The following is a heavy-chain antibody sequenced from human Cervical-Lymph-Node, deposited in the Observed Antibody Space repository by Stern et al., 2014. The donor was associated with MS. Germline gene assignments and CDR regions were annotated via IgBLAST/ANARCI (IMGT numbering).Heavy chain of an antibody. V-gene: IGHV3-21*01. J-gene: IGHJ4*02. CDR3: ARGRGGNYRYYFDY. CDR2: ISSGGSYI. D-gene: IGHD4-23*01. CDR1: GFTFSSYS. Sequence: EVHLVESGGGLVKPGGSLRLSCAASGFTFSSYSMNWVRQAPGKGLEWVASISSGGSYIYYADSRKGRFTIARDNAKNSLYLQMNSLRAEDTAVYYCARGRGGNYRYYFDYWGQGTLVTVSS.